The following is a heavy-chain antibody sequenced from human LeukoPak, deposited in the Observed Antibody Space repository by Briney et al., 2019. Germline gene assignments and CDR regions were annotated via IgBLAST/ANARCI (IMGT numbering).Heavy chain of an antibody. CDR3: ASRPDCSSTSCYDY. D-gene: IGHD2-2*01. CDR2: ISSSSSYI. V-gene: IGHV3-21*01. J-gene: IGHJ4*02. Sequence: PGGSLRLSCAASGFTFSSYSMNWVRQAPGKGLEWVSSISSSSSYIYYADSVKGRFTISRDNAKNSLYPQMNSLRAEDTAVYYCASRPDCSSTSCYDYWGQGTLVTVSS. CDR1: GFTFSSYS.